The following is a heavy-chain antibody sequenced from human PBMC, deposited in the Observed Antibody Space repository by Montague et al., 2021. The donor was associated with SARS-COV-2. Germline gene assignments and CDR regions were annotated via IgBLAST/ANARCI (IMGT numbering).Heavy chain of an antibody. Sequence: SETLSLTCTVSGYSITHAYYWGWIRQPPGKGLEWIGNIWHRGSTYYNPSLKSRVTISVDTSNNQFSLKLTSVTAADTAVYYCARTSQYCTPTNCYLPNAMDVWGQGTTVTVSS. CDR1: GYSITHAYY. V-gene: IGHV4-38-2*02. CDR3: ARTSQYCTPTNCYLPNAMDV. CDR2: IWHRGST. J-gene: IGHJ6*02. D-gene: IGHD2-8*01.